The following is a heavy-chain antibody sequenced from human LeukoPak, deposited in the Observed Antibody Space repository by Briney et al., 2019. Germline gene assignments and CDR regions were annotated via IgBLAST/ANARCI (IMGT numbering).Heavy chain of an antibody. V-gene: IGHV3-33*01. Sequence: GGSLRLSCAASGFTFSSYGMHWVRQAPGKGLEWVAVIWYDGSNKYYADSVKGRFTISRDNSKNTLYLQMNSLRAEDTAVYYCARDLGSYYYYGMDVWGQGTLVTVSS. CDR3: ARDLGSYYYYGMDV. J-gene: IGHJ6*02. CDR1: GFTFSSYG. CDR2: IWYDGSNK. D-gene: IGHD2-15*01.